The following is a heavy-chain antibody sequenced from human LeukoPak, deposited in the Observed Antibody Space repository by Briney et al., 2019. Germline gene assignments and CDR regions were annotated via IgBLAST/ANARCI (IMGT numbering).Heavy chain of an antibody. J-gene: IGHJ3*02. Sequence: GGSLRLSCAASGFTFSSYGMHWVRQAPGKGLEWISYISISSSTIYYADSVKGRFTISRDNAKNSLYLQMNSLRDEDTAVYYCARDSAWAFDIWGQGTMVTVSS. CDR3: ARDSAWAFDI. V-gene: IGHV3-48*02. D-gene: IGHD1-26*01. CDR2: ISISSSTI. CDR1: GFTFSSYG.